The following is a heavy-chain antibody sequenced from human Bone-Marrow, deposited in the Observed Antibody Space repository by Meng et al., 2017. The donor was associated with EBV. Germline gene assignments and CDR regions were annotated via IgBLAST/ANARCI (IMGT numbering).Heavy chain of an antibody. V-gene: IGHV4-34*01. J-gene: IGHJ5*02. Sequence: QVRLQQWGAGLLKPSETLSLTCAVYGGSFSGYYWSWIRQPPGKGLEWIGEINHSGSTNYNPSLKSRVTISVDTSKNQFSLKLSSVTAADTAVYYCAREVYNWFDPWGQGTLVTVSS. CDR2: INHSGST. D-gene: IGHD6-6*01. CDR1: GGSFSGYY. CDR3: AREVYNWFDP.